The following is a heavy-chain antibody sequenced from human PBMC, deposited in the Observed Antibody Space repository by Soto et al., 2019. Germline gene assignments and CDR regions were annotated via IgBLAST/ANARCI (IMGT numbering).Heavy chain of an antibody. CDR2: INPFSGNT. V-gene: IGHV1-18*01. Sequence: QAQLVQSGAEVKKPGASVNVSCKTSGYTFSSYGISWVRQAPGQGLEWMGWINPFSGNTNYAQKLQGRLTITTDTSTSTAYMELRSLISDDTAIYLWARDLRRGYSGNYNWYDPWGQGTLVVVSS. CDR3: ARDLRRGYSGNYNWYDP. J-gene: IGHJ5*02. D-gene: IGHD1-26*01. CDR1: GYTFSSYG.